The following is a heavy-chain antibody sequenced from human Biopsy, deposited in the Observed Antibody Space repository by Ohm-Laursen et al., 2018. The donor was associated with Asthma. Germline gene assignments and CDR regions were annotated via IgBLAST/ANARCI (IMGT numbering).Heavy chain of an antibody. V-gene: IGHV3-30*01. D-gene: IGHD1-1*01. J-gene: IGHJ3*02. CDR1: GFSFSNFA. CDR3: VRDGTDDAFDI. Sequence: LSLTCAASGFSFSNFAIHWVRQAPGKGLEWVGVISKDASTQDYVDSVKGRFTMARDNSKNTLDLQMNSLREEDTAVYYCVRDGTDDAFDIWGQGTVVSVSS. CDR2: ISKDASTQ.